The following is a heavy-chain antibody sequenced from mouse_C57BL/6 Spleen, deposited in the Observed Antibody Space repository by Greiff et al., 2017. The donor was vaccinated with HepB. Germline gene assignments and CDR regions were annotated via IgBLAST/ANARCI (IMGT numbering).Heavy chain of an antibody. V-gene: IGHV6-6*01. J-gene: IGHJ3*01. CDR1: GFTFSDAW. D-gene: IGHD3-2*02. Sequence: EVKLLESGGGLVQPGGSMKLSCAASGFTFSDAWMDWVRQSPEKGLEWVAEIRNKANNHATYYAESVKGRFTISRYDSKSSVYLQMNSLRAEDTGIYYCAKTAQAAFAYWGQGTLVTVSA. CDR2: IRNKANNHAT. CDR3: AKTAQAAFAY.